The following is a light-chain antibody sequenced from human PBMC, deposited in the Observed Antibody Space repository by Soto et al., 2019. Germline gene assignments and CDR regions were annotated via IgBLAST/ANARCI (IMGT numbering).Light chain of an antibody. Sequence: DIVLTQSPGTLSLSPGERATLSCRASQSVSSTSLAWYQQKPGQAPRLLIYGTSTRATGIPDRFSGSGSGTDCTLTISRLEPEDFAVYYCQQYGSSLFTFGPGTKVDIK. CDR2: GTS. J-gene: IGKJ3*01. CDR3: QQYGSSLFT. CDR1: QSVSSTS. V-gene: IGKV3-20*01.